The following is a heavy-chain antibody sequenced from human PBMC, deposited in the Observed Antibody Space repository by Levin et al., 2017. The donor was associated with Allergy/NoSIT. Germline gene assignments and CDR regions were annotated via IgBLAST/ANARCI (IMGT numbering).Heavy chain of an antibody. V-gene: IGHV3-48*03. J-gene: IGHJ4*02. CDR3: ARQLGNFWSGYNYFDY. CDR2: ISSTGSTI. CDR1: GFTFSSYE. Sequence: PGGSLRLSCAASGFTFSSYEMNWVRRAPGKGLEGVSYISSTGSTIYSADSVKGRFTISRDNAKNSLYLHMNSLRAEDTAVYYCARQLGNFWSGYNYFDYWGQGTLVTVS. D-gene: IGHD3-3*01.